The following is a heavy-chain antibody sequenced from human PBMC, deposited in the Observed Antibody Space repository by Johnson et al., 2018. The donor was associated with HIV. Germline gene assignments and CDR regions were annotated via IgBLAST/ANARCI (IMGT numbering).Heavy chain of an antibody. CDR2: IKSKTDGGTT. D-gene: IGHD4-11*01. Sequence: VQLVESGGGLVQPGGSLRLSCAASGFTFSDYYMSWIRQAPGKGLEWVGRIKSKTDGGTTDYAAPVKGRFTISRDDSKNTLYLQMNSLKTEDTAVYYCTTVLTVDAFDIWGQGTMVTVSS. J-gene: IGHJ3*02. V-gene: IGHV3-15*01. CDR3: TTVLTVDAFDI. CDR1: GFTFSDYY.